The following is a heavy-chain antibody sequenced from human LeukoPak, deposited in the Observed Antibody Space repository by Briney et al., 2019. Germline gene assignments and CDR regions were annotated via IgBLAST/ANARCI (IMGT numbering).Heavy chain of an antibody. Sequence: SETLSLTCTVSGGSTSSYYWSWIRQPPGKGLEWIGYIYYSGSTNYNPSLKSRVTISVDTSKNQFSLKLSSVTAADTAVYYCARDRDSSWYSDWFDPWGQGTLVTVSS. CDR2: IYYSGST. CDR3: ARDRDSSWYSDWFDP. CDR1: GGSTSSYY. J-gene: IGHJ5*02. V-gene: IGHV4-59*01. D-gene: IGHD6-13*01.